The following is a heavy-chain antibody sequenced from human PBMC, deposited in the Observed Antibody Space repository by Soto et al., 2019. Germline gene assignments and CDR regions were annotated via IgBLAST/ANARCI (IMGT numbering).Heavy chain of an antibody. CDR2: IHYSGST. CDR3: TRGGDAYKNGH. J-gene: IGHJ4*02. Sequence: PSETLSLSCTVSGGTSSSYCWRCIRQPPGKGLEWIGNIHYSGSTNYNPSLKSRVTMSVDTSKNQFSLKLTSVNAADTAVYYCTRGGDAYKNGHWGQGTLVTVSS. D-gene: IGHD2-21*01. V-gene: IGHV4-59*01. CDR1: GGTSSSYC.